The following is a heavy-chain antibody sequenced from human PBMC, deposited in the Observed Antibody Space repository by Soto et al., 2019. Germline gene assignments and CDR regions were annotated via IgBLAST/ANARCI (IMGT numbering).Heavy chain of an antibody. CDR2: TYYSGIT. D-gene: IGHD4-17*01. J-gene: IGHJ4*02. CDR1: GGCISSSSYY. V-gene: IGHV4-39*01. CDR3: ARHVDGRGDFDY. Sequence: SETLSLTCNVSGGCISSSSYYWDWIRQPPGKGLEWIGSTYYSGITYCNPSLKSRVTISEDTSKNQFSLKLSSVTAADTAVYYRARHVDGRGDFDYRTLGTLVTVSS.